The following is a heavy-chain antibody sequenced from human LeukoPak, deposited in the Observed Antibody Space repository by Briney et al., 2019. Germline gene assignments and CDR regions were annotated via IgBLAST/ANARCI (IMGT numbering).Heavy chain of an antibody. CDR3: ASGRLGQCSRTNCYDDDFDI. J-gene: IGHJ3*02. CDR1: AGSFSGYY. CDR2: INHSGST. Sequence: SETLSLTCAVYAGSFSGYYWSWIRQPPGKGLEWIGEINHSGSTNYNPSLKSRVTISVDTSKNQFSLKLSSVTAADTAVYYCASGRLGQCSRTNCYDDDFDIWGQGTVVTVSS. V-gene: IGHV4-34*01. D-gene: IGHD2-2*01.